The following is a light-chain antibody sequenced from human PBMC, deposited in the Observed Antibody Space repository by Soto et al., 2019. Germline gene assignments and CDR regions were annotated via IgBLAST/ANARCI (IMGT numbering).Light chain of an antibody. CDR3: QQYENFPLT. CDR1: QHISEY. Sequence: DIQMTQSPSSLSASVGDRVTITCQASQHISEYLNWYQYKPGKAPKLLISDASTLKTGVPSRFSGSGSGTDYTFTINSLQPEDIATYYCQQYENFPLTFGGGTKVEI. CDR2: DAS. J-gene: IGKJ4*01. V-gene: IGKV1-33*01.